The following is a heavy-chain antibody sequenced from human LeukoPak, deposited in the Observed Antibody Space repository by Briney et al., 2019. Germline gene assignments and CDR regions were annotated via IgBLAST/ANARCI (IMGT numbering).Heavy chain of an antibody. J-gene: IGHJ4*02. V-gene: IGHV1-69*05. CDR2: IIPIFGTA. Sequence: SVKVSCKASGGTFSSYAISWVRQAPGQGLEWMGGIIPIFGTANYAQKFQGRVTITTDESTSTAYMELSSLRSEDTAVYYCARTTYDFWSGLDYWGQGTLVTVSS. CDR3: ARTTYDFWSGLDY. D-gene: IGHD3-3*01. CDR1: GGTFSSYA.